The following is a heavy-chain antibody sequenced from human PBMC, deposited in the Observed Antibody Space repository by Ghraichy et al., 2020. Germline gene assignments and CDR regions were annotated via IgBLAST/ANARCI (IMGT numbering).Heavy chain of an antibody. D-gene: IGHD2-21*02. V-gene: IGHV4-4*07. Sequence: SETLSLTCTVYGGSISSYYWSWIRQPAGKGLEWIGRIYTSGSTNYNPSLKSRVTISADTSKNQFSLKLSSVTAADTAVYYCASGDRDYYYGMDVWGQGTTVTVSS. J-gene: IGHJ6*02. CDR2: IYTSGST. CDR1: GGSISSYY. CDR3: ASGDRDYYYGMDV.